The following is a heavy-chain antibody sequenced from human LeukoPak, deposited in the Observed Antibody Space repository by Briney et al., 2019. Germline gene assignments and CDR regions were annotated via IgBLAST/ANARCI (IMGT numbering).Heavy chain of an antibody. V-gene: IGHV3-20*04. D-gene: IGHD3-9*01. CDR2: INWNGGST. CDR3: ARVTAYYDILTGYYYFDY. J-gene: IGHJ4*02. Sequence: GGSLRLSCAASGFTFDDYGMSWVRQAPGKGLEWVSGINWNGGSTGYADSVKGRFTISRDNAKNSLYLQMNSLRAEDTALYYCARVTAYYDILTGYYYFDYWGQGTLVTVSS. CDR1: GFTFDDYG.